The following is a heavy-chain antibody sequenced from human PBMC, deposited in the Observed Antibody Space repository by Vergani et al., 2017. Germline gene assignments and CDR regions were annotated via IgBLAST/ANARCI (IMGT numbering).Heavy chain of an antibody. CDR2: IYTSGST. V-gene: IGHV4-61*02. D-gene: IGHD3-22*01. CDR3: ARDSTYYYDSSGYYYFSQNYYYYMDV. Sequence: QVQLQESGPGLVKPSQTLSLTCTVSGGSISSGSYYWSWIRQPAGKGLEWIGRIYTSGSTNYNPSLKSRVTMSVDTSKNQFSLKLSSVTAADTAVYYCARDSTYYYDSSGYYYFSQNYYYYMDVWGKGTTVTV. J-gene: IGHJ6*03. CDR1: GGSISSGSYY.